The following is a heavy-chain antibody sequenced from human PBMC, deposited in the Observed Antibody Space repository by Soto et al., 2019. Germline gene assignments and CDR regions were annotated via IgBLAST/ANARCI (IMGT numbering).Heavy chain of an antibody. CDR3: AKNPGWQLLNYFDY. J-gene: IGHJ4*02. Sequence: QVQLVESGGGVVQPGRSLSLSCAASGLTFSTFGMHWVRQAPGKGLECVASISYDGSNKYYADSVKGRFTIARDNSKNTLYLEMNSVIVEDTAVYSCAKNPGWQLLNYFDYWGQGTLVTVSS. V-gene: IGHV3-30*18. CDR2: ISYDGSNK. D-gene: IGHD2-15*01. CDR1: GLTFSTFG.